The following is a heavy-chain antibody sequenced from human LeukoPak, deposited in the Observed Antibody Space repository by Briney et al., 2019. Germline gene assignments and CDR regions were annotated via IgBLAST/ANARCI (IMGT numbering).Heavy chain of an antibody. J-gene: IGHJ6*04. D-gene: IGHD3-10*02. V-gene: IGHV3-7*01. CDR3: AELGITMIGGV. CDR1: GFTFSRCW. Sequence: GGSLRLSCAASGFTFSRCWMSWVRQAPGKGLEWVADINQHGSDKYYADSVKGRFTISRDNAKNSLYLQMNSLRAEDTAVYYCAELGITMIGGVWGKGTTVTISS. CDR2: INQHGSDK.